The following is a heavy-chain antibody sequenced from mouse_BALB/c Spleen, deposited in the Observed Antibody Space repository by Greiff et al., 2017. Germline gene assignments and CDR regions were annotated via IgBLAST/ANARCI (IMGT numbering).Heavy chain of an antibody. D-gene: IGHD1-2*01. CDR2: INPYNGAP. CDR3: AREEEYGAAWFAY. Sequence: VQLQQSGPELVKPGASVKISCKASGYSFTGYYMHWVKQSHVKSLEWIGRINPYNGAPSYNQNFKAKATLTVDKSSSTAYMELHSLTSEDSAVYCCAREEEYGAAWFAYWGQGTLVTVSA. J-gene: IGHJ3*01. CDR1: GYSFTGYY. V-gene: IGHV1-31*01.